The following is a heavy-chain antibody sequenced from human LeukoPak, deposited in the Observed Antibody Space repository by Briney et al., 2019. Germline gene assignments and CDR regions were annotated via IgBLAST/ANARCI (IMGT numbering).Heavy chain of an antibody. D-gene: IGHD6-19*01. J-gene: IGHJ4*02. CDR1: GDSVSSNSAA. V-gene: IGHV6-1*01. Sequence: SQTLSLTCAISGDSVSSNSAAWNWIRQSPSRGLEWLGRTYYRSKWYNDYAVSVKSRININPDASKNQSSLQLNSVTPEDTAVYYCARDNVIVAGNYYFDFWGQGTLVTVSS. CDR3: ARDNVIVAGNYYFDF. CDR2: TYYRSKWYN.